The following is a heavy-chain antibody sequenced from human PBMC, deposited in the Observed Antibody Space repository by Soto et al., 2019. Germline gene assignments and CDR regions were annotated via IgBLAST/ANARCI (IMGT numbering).Heavy chain of an antibody. CDR1: GFSLSTSGVG. Sequence: SGPTLVNPTQTLTLTCTFSGFSLSTSGVGVGWIRQPPGKALEWLALIYWDDDKRHSPSLKSRLTITKDTSKNQVVLTMTNMDFVDIASYYCAHGYSSSSPSAYWGKGTLVTVSS. V-gene: IGHV2-5*02. D-gene: IGHD6-6*01. J-gene: IGHJ4*02. CDR3: AHGYSSSSPSAY. CDR2: IYWDDDK.